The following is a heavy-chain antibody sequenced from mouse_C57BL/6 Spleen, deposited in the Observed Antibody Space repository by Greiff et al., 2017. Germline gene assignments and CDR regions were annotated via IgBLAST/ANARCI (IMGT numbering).Heavy chain of an antibody. CDR3: ARLDYYGSKGWFAY. Sequence: QVQLQQPGAELVRPGSSVKLSCKASGYTFTSYWMHWVKQRPIQGLEWIGNIDPSDSETHYNQKFKDKATLTVDKSSSTAYMQLSSLTSEDSAVYYCARLDYYGSKGWFAYWGQGTLVTVSA. D-gene: IGHD1-1*01. CDR1: GYTFTSYW. CDR2: IDPSDSET. J-gene: IGHJ3*01. V-gene: IGHV1-52*01.